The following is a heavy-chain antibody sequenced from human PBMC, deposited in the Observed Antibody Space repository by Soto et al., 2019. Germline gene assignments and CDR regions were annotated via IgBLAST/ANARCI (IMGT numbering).Heavy chain of an antibody. CDR3: ARDTAFISSGLFNP. D-gene: IGHD3-22*01. Sequence: LRLSCAASGFTFSDYYMSWIRQAPGKGLEWISHISDSATTMYYADSVKGRFTISRDNARKSLFLHMNSLRAEDTAVYYCARDTAFISSGLFNPWGQGTLVTVSS. J-gene: IGHJ5*02. CDR1: GFTFSDYY. V-gene: IGHV3-11*01. CDR2: ISDSATTM.